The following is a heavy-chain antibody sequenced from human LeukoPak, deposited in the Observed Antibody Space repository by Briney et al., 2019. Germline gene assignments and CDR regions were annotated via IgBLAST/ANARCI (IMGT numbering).Heavy chain of an antibody. D-gene: IGHD2-2*01. CDR2: INSNSGGT. V-gene: IGHV1-2*02. CDR1: GYTFTGHY. Sequence: ASVKVSCKASGYTFTGHYILWVRQAPGQGLEWMGWINSNSGGTNYAQNFQGRVTMTRDTSLSTAYMVISSLRSDDTAVYYCARVSTLGCSSTTCLVFDIWGQGTVVTVSS. J-gene: IGHJ3*02. CDR3: ARVSTLGCSSTTCLVFDI.